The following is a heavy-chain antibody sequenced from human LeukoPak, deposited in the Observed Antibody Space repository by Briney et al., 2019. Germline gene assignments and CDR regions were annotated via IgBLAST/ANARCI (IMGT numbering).Heavy chain of an antibody. CDR1: GGSISSYY. D-gene: IGHD5-18*01. CDR2: IYYSGST. V-gene: IGHV4-59*12. Sequence: SETLSLTCTVSGGSISSYYWSWIRQPPGKGLEWIGYIYYSGSTNYSPSLKSRVTISVDTSKNQFSLKLSSVTAADTAVYYCARELWLRFDPWGQGTLVTVSS. J-gene: IGHJ5*02. CDR3: ARELWLRFDP.